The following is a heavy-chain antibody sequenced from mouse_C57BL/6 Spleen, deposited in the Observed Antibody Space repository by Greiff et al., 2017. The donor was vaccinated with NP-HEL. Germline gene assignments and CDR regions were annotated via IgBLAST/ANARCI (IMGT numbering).Heavy chain of an antibody. D-gene: IGHD2-3*01. Sequence: EVQLQESGGGLVQPGGSMKLSCVASGFTFSNYWMNWVRQSPEKGLEWVAQIRLKSDNYATHYAESVKGRFTISRDDSKSSVYLQMNNLRAEDTGIYYCTRDGYYDYAMDYWGQGTSVTVSS. CDR3: TRDGYYDYAMDY. J-gene: IGHJ4*01. CDR1: GFTFSNYW. V-gene: IGHV6-3*01. CDR2: IRLKSDNYAT.